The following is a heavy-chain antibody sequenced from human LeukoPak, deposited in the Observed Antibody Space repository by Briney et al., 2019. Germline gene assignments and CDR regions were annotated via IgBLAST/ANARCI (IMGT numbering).Heavy chain of an antibody. CDR2: IYSGGST. J-gene: IGHJ4*02. Sequence: GGSLRLSCAASGFTVSSNYMSWVRQAPGKGLEWVSVIYSGGSTYYADSVKGRFTISRDNSKNTLHLQMNSLRAEDTAVYYCARAIAVAGTIRAPDHYFDYWGQGTLVTVSS. V-gene: IGHV3-53*05. CDR3: ARAIAVAGTIRAPDHYFDY. D-gene: IGHD6-19*01. CDR1: GFTVSSNY.